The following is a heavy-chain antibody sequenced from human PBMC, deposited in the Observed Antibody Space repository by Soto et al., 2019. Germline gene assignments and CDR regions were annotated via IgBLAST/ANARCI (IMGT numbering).Heavy chain of an antibody. Sequence: HPGGSLRLSCAASGFTFSSYGMHWVRQAPGKGLEWVAVIWYDGSNKYYADSVKGRFTISRDNSKNTLYLQMNSLRAEDTAVYYCAREDGYYDSSGYYYYFDYWGQGTLVTVSS. CDR1: GFTFSSYG. CDR3: AREDGYYDSSGYYYYFDY. J-gene: IGHJ4*02. D-gene: IGHD3-22*01. CDR2: IWYDGSNK. V-gene: IGHV3-33*01.